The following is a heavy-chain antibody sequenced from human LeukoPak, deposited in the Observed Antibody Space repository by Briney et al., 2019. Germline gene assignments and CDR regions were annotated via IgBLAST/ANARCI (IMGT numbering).Heavy chain of an antibody. J-gene: IGHJ4*02. CDR1: GYTFTSYY. CDR2: INPSGGST. CDR3: ARALYDDSSGYRSVPIDY. Sequence: GASVKVSCKASGYTFTSYYMHWGRQAPGQGLEWMGIINPSGGSTSYAQKFQGRVTMTRDTSTSTVYMELSSLRSEDTAVYYCARALYDDSSGYRSVPIDYWGQGTLVTVSS. D-gene: IGHD3-22*01. V-gene: IGHV1-46*01.